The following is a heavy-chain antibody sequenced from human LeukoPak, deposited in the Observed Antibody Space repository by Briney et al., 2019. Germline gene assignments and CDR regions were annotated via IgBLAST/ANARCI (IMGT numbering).Heavy chain of an antibody. CDR2: VYYSGIT. V-gene: IGHV4-39*01. Sequence: SETLSLTCTVSGGSISSSSYYWGWIRQPPGKGLEWIGSVYYSGITYYNPSLKSRVTISVDTSKNQFSLRLSSVAAADTAVYYCAGQRGYHYDSTTNRFSDLWGQGTRVTVSS. J-gene: IGHJ5*02. CDR3: AGQRGYHYDSTTNRFSDL. D-gene: IGHD3-22*01. CDR1: GGSISSSSYY.